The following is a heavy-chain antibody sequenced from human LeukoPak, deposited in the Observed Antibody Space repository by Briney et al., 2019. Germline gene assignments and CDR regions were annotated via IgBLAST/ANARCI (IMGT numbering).Heavy chain of an antibody. Sequence: GGSLRLSCAASGFTFINYAMGWVRQAPGKGLEWVSAITSDEKTFYADSVKGRFTISRGNSKNTLHLQMNSLRAEDTAVYYCAKYCKLSGYYLGGYDYWGHGTLVTVSS. CDR1: GFTFINYA. CDR3: AKYCKLSGYYLGGYDY. D-gene: IGHD3-22*01. J-gene: IGHJ4*01. CDR2: ITSDEKT. V-gene: IGHV3-23*01.